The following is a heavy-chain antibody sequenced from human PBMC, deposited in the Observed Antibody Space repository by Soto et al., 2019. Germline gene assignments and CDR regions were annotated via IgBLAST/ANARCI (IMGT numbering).Heavy chain of an antibody. CDR1: GGSISSSSYY. J-gene: IGHJ4*02. V-gene: IGHV4-39*02. CDR3: ARAQPSYRGSYPFDY. Sequence: SETLSLTCTVSGGSISSSSYYWGWIRQPPGKGLEWIGSIYYSGSTYYNTSLKSQVTISVDTSKNQFSLKLSSVTAADPALYYCARAQPSYRGSYPFDYWGQETLVTVSS. D-gene: IGHD1-26*01. CDR2: IYYSGST.